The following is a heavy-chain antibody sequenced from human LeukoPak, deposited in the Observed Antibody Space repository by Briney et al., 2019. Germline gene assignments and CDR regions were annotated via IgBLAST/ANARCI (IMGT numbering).Heavy chain of an antibody. CDR2: ISSGSTAI. Sequence: GGSLRLSCAASEFTFSSYAMNWVGQAPGKGLEWVSKISSGSTAIYYADSVKGRFTISRDNTKNSLYLQMNSLRDEDTAVYYCARQRGNYFDYWGQGTLVTVSS. CDR1: EFTFSSYA. D-gene: IGHD7-27*01. V-gene: IGHV3-48*02. CDR3: ARQRGNYFDY. J-gene: IGHJ4*02.